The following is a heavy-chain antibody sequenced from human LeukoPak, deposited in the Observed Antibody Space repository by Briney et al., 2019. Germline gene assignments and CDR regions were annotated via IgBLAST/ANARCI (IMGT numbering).Heavy chain of an antibody. CDR1: GGSISSYY. V-gene: IGHV4-59*01. CDR3: ARVHGSGSQLGAYYFDY. J-gene: IGHJ4*02. D-gene: IGHD3-10*01. CDR2: IYYSGST. Sequence: PSETLSLTCTVSGGSISSYYWSWIRQPPGKGLEWIGYIYYSGSTNYNPSLKSRVTISVDTSKNQFSLKLGSVTAADTAVYYCARVHGSGSQLGAYYFDYWGQGTLVTVSS.